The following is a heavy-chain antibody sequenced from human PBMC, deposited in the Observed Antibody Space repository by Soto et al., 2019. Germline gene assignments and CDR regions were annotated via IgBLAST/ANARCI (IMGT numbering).Heavy chain of an antibody. D-gene: IGHD3-10*01. CDR2: IYYSGNT. CDR3: GHGSGSYYSFYGMDV. CDR1: GGSISSNIYY. V-gene: IGHV4-39*01. Sequence: SETLSLTSTVSGGSISSNIYYWGWIRQPPGKGLEWIGSIYYSGNTYYNASLKSRVTISVDTSKNQFSLKLSSVTAADTAVYYCGHGSGSYYSFYGMDVWGQGTTVTVSS. J-gene: IGHJ6*02.